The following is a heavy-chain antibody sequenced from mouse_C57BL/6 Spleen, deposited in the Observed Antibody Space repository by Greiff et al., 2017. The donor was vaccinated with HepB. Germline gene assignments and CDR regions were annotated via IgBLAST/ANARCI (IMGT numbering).Heavy chain of an antibody. Sequence: QVQLKQPGAELVMPGASVKLSCKASGFTFTSYWMHWVKQRPGQGLEWIGEIDHSDSYTNYNQKFKGKSTLTVDKSSSTAYMQHSSLTSENTAVYYCATAVYGSWDEFAYWGQGTPVTVSA. J-gene: IGHJ3*01. CDR1: GFTFTSYW. CDR3: ATAVYGSWDEFAY. CDR2: IDHSDSYT. D-gene: IGHD1-1*01. V-gene: IGHV1-69*01.